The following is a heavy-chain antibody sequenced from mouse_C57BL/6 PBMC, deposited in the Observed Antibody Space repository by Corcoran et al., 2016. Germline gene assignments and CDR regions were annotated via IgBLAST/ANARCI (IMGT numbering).Heavy chain of an antibody. D-gene: IGHD1-1*01. CDR2: IFPGSGSS. V-gene: IGHV1-75*01. CDR1: GYTFTDYY. J-gene: IGHJ2*01. CDR3: ARRAGITTVVADYFDY. Sequence: QVQLQQSGPELVKPGASVKISCKAFGYTFTDYYINWVKQRPGQGLEWIGWIFPGSGSSYYNEKFKGKATLTVDKSSSTAYMLLISLTSEDSAVYFCARRAGITTVVADYFDYWGQGTTLTVSS.